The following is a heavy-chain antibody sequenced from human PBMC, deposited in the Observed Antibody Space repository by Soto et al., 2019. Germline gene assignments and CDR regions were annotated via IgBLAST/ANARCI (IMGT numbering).Heavy chain of an antibody. J-gene: IGHJ4*02. CDR3: ARLGAVVQAADY. CDR1: GGSFSGYY. D-gene: IGHD3-16*01. CDR2: INHSGST. Sequence: QVQLQQWGAGLLKPSETLSLTCAVYGGSFSGYYWSWIRQPPGKGLEWIGEINHSGSTNYNPSLKSRVTISVDTSKNLFSLKLSSVTAADTAVYYCARLGAVVQAADYWGQGTLVTVSS. V-gene: IGHV4-34*01.